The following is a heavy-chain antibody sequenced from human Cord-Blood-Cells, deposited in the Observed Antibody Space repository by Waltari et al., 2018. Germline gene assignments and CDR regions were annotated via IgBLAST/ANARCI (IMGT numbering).Heavy chain of an antibody. CDR2: INPNSGGT. V-gene: IGHV1-2*04. CDR1: GHTLPGYY. CDR3: AAGPTPSNWFDP. J-gene: IGHJ5*02. Sequence: VQLLQSGAEVKTPGAPVTVPCKASGHTLPGYYMHWLRQAPGQGREWMGWINPNSGGTNYAQKFQGWVTMTRDTSISTAYMELSRLRSDDTAVYYCAAGPTPSNWFDPWGQGTLVTVSS.